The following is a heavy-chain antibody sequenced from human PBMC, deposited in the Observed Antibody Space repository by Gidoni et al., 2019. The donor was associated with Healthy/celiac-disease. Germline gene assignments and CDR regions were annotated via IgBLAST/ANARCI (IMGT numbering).Heavy chain of an antibody. V-gene: IGHV1-69*01. J-gene: IGHJ6*03. Sequence: QVQLVQSGAEVKKPGSSVKVSCKASGGTFSSYAISWVRQAPGQGLEWMGGIIPIFGTANYAQKFQGRVTITADESTSTAYMELSSLRSEDTAVYYCARGPSGYDYGDYYYYYMDVWGKGTTVTVSS. D-gene: IGHD5-12*01. CDR1: GGTFSSYA. CDR3: ARGPSGYDYGDYYYYYMDV. CDR2: IIPIFGTA.